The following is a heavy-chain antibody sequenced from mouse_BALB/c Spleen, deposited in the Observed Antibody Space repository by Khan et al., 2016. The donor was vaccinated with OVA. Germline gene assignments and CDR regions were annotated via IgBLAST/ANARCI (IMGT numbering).Heavy chain of an antibody. V-gene: IGHV14-3*02. J-gene: IGHJ2*01. Sequence: EVQLQQSGAELVKPAASLKLSCTASGYNIKDIYIHWVKQRPEKGLERIRRTDPANGNTKYDPKFQGTATITADTSSHTAYLQLSSLTSEDTAVYYCRISTINAWGQGTTLTVSS. CDR1: GYNIKDIY. CDR2: TDPANGNT. CDR3: RISTINA.